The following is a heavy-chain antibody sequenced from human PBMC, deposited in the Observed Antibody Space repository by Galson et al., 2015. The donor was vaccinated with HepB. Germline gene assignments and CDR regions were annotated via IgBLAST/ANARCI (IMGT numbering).Heavy chain of an antibody. D-gene: IGHD4-17*01. J-gene: IGHJ3*02. CDR2: VYKSGST. V-gene: IGHV4-39*01. CDR3: AGGVTSNAFDI. CDR1: GGSISSSSYY. Sequence: ETLSLTCTVSGGSISSSSYYWGWIRQPPGKGLEWIGSVYKSGSTFYNPSLKSRVTISVDTSKNQFSLKLSSVTAADTAVYYCAGGVTSNAFDIWGQGTMVTVSS.